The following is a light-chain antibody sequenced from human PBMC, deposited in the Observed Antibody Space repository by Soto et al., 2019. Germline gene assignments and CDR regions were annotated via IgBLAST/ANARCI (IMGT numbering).Light chain of an antibody. V-gene: IGKV3-15*01. CDR3: QQYNNWPIT. CDR1: QNILSN. CDR2: GAS. J-gene: IGKJ5*01. Sequence: EIVMTQSPATLSVSPGDRATLSCRASQNILSNLAWYQQKPGQAPRLLIYGASTRATGIPARFSGSGSGTEFTITISSLQSEDFEIYYCQQYNNWPITFGQGTRLEIK.